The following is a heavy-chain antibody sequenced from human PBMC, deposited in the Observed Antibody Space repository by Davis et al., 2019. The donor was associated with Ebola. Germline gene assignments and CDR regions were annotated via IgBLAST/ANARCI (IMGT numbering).Heavy chain of an antibody. J-gene: IGHJ4*02. V-gene: IGHV3-7*01. Sequence: GESLKISCAASGFSFSSYWMSWVRQAPGKGLEWVANIKQDGSEKYYVDSVEGRFTISRDNAKNSLYLQMNSLRAEDTAVYYCAKVQRGDWGQGTLVTVSS. CDR1: GFSFSSYW. D-gene: IGHD3-10*01. CDR2: IKQDGSEK. CDR3: AKVQRGD.